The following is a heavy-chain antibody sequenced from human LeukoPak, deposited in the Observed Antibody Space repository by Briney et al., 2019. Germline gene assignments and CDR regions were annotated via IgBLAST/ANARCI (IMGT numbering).Heavy chain of an antibody. J-gene: IGHJ5*02. D-gene: IGHD6-6*01. Sequence: ASVKVSCKASGGTFSSYAISWVRQAPGQGLEWMGRIIPILGIANYAQKFQGRVTITADKSTSTAYMELSSLRSEDTAVYYCARVGIAAPNWFDPWGQGTLVTVS. V-gene: IGHV1-69*04. CDR1: GGTFSSYA. CDR3: ARVGIAAPNWFDP. CDR2: IIPILGIA.